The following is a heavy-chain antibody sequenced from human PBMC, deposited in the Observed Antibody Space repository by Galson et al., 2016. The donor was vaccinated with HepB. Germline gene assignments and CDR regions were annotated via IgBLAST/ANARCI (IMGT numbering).Heavy chain of an antibody. CDR1: GFTFSNYA. V-gene: IGHV3-23*01. CDR3: AKCLWVRGVYPFDP. Sequence: SLRLSCAASGFTFSNYAMSWVRQTPGKGLEWVSGISGSGGSTYYTDSVKGRFTISRDNSKNTLYLQMNSLRAEDTAVYYCAKCLWVRGVYPFDPWGQGTLVTVSS. D-gene: IGHD3-10*01. CDR2: ISGSGGST. J-gene: IGHJ5*02.